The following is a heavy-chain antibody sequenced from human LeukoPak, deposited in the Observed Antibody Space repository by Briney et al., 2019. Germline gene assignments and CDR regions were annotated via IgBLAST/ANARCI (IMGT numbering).Heavy chain of an antibody. Sequence: PGGSLRLSCAASGFTFSSYGMHWVRQAPGKGLEWVAVISYDGSNKYYADSVKGRFTISRDNSKNTLYLQMNSLRAEDTAVYYCAKDEAHGDYVFDYWGQRTLVTVSS. CDR1: GFTFSSYG. J-gene: IGHJ4*02. V-gene: IGHV3-30*18. CDR3: AKDEAHGDYVFDY. D-gene: IGHD4-17*01. CDR2: ISYDGSNK.